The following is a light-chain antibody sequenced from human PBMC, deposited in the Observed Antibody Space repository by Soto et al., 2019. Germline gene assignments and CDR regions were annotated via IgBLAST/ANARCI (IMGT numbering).Light chain of an antibody. Sequence: DIQMTQSRSTLSASVGDRVTITCRASQSIGSWLAWYQQKPGKAPKLLIYKASSLESGVPSRFSGSGSGTEFNLTISSLQPDDFATYYCQQYNSYSWTFGQGNQVEIK. CDR3: QQYNSYSWT. CDR2: KAS. J-gene: IGKJ1*01. V-gene: IGKV1-5*03. CDR1: QSIGSW.